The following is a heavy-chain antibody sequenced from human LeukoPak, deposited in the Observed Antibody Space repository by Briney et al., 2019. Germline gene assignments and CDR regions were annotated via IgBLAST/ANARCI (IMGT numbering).Heavy chain of an antibody. CDR3: ARAVAIPDL. D-gene: IGHD2-21*01. Sequence: SETLSLTCAVYGGSFSGYYWSWIRQPPGKGLEWIGEINHSGSTNYNPSLKSRVTISVDTSKNQFSLKLSSVTAADTAVYYCARAVAIPDLWGQGTLVTVSS. J-gene: IGHJ4*02. V-gene: IGHV4-34*01. CDR1: GGSFSGYY. CDR2: INHSGST.